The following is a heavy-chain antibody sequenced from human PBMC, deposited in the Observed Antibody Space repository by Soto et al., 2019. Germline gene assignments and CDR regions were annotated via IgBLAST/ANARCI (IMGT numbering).Heavy chain of an antibody. CDR1: GGSVSSGGYY. D-gene: IGHD5-18*01. J-gene: IGHJ4*02. V-gene: IGHV4-31*03. CDR3: ARKKGYSYGPHYFDY. CDR2: IYYRGNT. Sequence: QVQLQESGPGLVKPSQTLSLTCTVSGGSVSSGGYYWSWIRQHPGKGLEWIGYIYYRGNTFYNPSLKSRVTISVDTSKNQFSLKLSSVTAADTAVYYCARKKGYSYGPHYFDYWGQGTRVTVSS.